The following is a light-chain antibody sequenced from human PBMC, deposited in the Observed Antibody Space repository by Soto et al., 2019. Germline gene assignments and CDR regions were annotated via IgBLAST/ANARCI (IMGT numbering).Light chain of an antibody. CDR1: QSVSSN. CDR3: QQYNNWPPWT. V-gene: IGKV3-15*01. J-gene: IGKJ1*01. CDR2: GAF. Sequence: EIVMTQSPATLSVSPGERATLSCRASQSVSSNLAWYQQKPGQAPRLLIYGAFTRATGIPARFSGSGSGTEFTITISSLHSEDFAVYYCQQYNNWPPWTFGQGTKVEIK.